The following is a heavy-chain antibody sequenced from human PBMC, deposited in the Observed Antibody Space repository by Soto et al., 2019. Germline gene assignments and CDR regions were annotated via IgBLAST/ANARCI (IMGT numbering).Heavy chain of an antibody. D-gene: IGHD3-22*01. CDR3: ARVGPWVPYYYDSMPYTFENWFDT. V-gene: IGHV4-38-2*01. CDR2: IYHGVST. J-gene: IGHJ5*02. CDR1: GYSVSSGYY. Sequence: SETLSLTCAVSGYSVSSGYYWGWLRQPPGKGLEWIGSIYHGVSTYYNPSLNSRVTLSIDMTNNHVSLILNSVTAADTAVYYCARVGPWVPYYYDSMPYTFENWFDTGGEGTLVTGSS.